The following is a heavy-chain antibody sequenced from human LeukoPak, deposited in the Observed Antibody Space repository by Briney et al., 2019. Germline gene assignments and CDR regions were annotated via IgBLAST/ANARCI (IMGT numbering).Heavy chain of an antibody. J-gene: IGHJ4*02. V-gene: IGHV1-69*06. D-gene: IGHD3-10*01. Sequence: SVKVSCKASGGTISSYAISWVRQAPGQGLEWMGGIIPIFGTTNYAQKFQGRVTITADKSTSTAYMELSSLRSEDTAVYYCARDRNGKGSGSYSSDYWGQGTLVTVSS. CDR3: ARDRNGKGSGSYSSDY. CDR1: GGTISSYA. CDR2: IIPIFGTT.